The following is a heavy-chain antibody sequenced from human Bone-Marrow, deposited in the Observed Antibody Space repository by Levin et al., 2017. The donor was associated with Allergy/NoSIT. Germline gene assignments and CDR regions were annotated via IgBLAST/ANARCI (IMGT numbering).Heavy chain of an antibody. CDR2: TYSGGAT. Sequence: GESLKISCAASGFVVTRHHMSWVRQAPGKGLEWLSVTYSGGATYYRDSVKGRFTISRDNFKNTLYLQMNSLRAEDTAIYYCARDNYDTPGELDFWGQGTLVTVS. J-gene: IGHJ4*02. CDR1: GFVVTRHH. V-gene: IGHV3-53*01. D-gene: IGHD3-9*01. CDR3: ARDNYDTPGELDF.